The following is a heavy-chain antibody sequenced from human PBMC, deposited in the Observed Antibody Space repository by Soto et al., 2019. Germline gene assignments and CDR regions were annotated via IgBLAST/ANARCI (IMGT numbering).Heavy chain of an antibody. CDR1: GYTFTSYG. V-gene: IGHV1-18*04. CDR2: ISAYNGNT. D-gene: IGHD3-10*01. CDR3: AREEEYGSGMDAFAI. J-gene: IGHJ3*02. Sequence: QVQLVQSGAEVKKPGASVKVSCKASGYTFTSYGISWVRQAPGQGLEGMGWISAYNGNTNYAQKLQGRATMTTDTSTSTANVEVRGLRSDDTAVYYCAREEEYGSGMDAFAIWGQRTMVTVSS.